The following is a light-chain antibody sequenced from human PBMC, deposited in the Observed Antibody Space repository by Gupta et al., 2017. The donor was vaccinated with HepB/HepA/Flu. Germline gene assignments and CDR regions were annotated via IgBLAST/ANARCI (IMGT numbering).Light chain of an antibody. Sequence: EIVLTQSPATLSLSPGARATLSCRASQSVSSYLAWYQQKPGQAPRLLIYDASNRATGIPARFSGSWSGTDFTLTISSLAPEDVAVYYCQQRSNWPPYTFGQGTKLEIK. CDR2: DAS. CDR3: QQRSNWPPYT. CDR1: QSVSSY. J-gene: IGKJ2*01. V-gene: IGKV3-11*01.